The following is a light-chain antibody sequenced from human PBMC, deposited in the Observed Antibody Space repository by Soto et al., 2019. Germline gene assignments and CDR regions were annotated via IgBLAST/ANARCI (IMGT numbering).Light chain of an antibody. V-gene: IGKV3-20*01. J-gene: IGKJ4*01. Sequence: EIVLTQSPGTLSLSPGERATLSCRASQSVSSNYLAWYQQKPGQAPRLLIYAASTRATGIPDRFSGSGSGTDFTLTISRLEPVDFAVYYCQQYGRSPPLIFGGGTKVEIK. CDR3: QQYGRSPPLI. CDR1: QSVSSNY. CDR2: AAS.